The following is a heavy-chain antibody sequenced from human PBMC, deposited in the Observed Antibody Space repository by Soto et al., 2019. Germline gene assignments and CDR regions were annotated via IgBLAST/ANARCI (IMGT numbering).Heavy chain of an antibody. D-gene: IGHD1-7*01. CDR3: ARQLELRYYGMDV. Sequence: GGSLRLSCAASGFTFSSYGMHWVRQAPGKGLEWVAVIWYDGSNKYYADYVKGRFTISRDNSKNTLYLQMNSLRAEDTAVYYCARQLELRYYGMDVWGQGTTVTVS. V-gene: IGHV3-33*01. CDR2: IWYDGSNK. J-gene: IGHJ6*02. CDR1: GFTFSSYG.